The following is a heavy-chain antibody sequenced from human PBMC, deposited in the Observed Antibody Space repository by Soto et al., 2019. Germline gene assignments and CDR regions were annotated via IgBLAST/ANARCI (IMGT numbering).Heavy chain of an antibody. CDR2: IGGRGGST. J-gene: IGHJ4*02. CDR3: AKDGYGDRPYYFDY. D-gene: IGHD4-17*01. V-gene: IGHV3-23*01. Sequence: EVQLLASGGGLVQPGGSLRRSCAASGFTFSTYALNWVRQAPGKGLEWVSAIGGRGGSTYFADSVKGRFSISRDSSKNTLYLQMNSLRAEDTAVYYCAKDGYGDRPYYFDYWGQGTLVTVSS. CDR1: GFTFSTYA.